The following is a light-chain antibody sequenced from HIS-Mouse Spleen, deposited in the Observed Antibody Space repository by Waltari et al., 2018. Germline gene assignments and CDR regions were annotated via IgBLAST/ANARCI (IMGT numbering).Light chain of an antibody. V-gene: IGLV3-21*02. CDR3: QVSDSSSDHPWV. Sequence: SYVLTQPPSASVAPRQTASTTCGGNNIGSKSEHWYQQKAGQAPLVVVYDDSDRPAGMPARFSGANTGDTATLTISRVEDGDDADYYCQVSDSSSDHPWVFGGGTKLTVL. CDR2: DDS. J-gene: IGLJ3*02. CDR1: NIGSKS.